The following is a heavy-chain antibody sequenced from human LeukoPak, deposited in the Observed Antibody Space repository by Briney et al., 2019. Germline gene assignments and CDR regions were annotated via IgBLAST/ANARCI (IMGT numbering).Heavy chain of an antibody. CDR2: INHSGST. D-gene: IGHD3-3*01. V-gene: IGHV4-34*01. J-gene: IGHJ6*03. CDR3: AREEAFWSGSQSDFYYYTEV. CDR1: GGSFSGYY. Sequence: SETLSLTCAVYGGSFSGYYWSWIRQPPGKGLEWIGEINHSGSTNYNPSLKSRVTMSVDTSKNQFSLKLSSVTAADTAMYYCAREEAFWSGSQSDFYYYTEVWGKGTTVTVSS.